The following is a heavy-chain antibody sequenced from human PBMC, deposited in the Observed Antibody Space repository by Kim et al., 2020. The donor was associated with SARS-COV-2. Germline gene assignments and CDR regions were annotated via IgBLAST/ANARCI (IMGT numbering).Heavy chain of an antibody. CDR1: GGSFSGYY. D-gene: IGHD3-10*01. CDR2: INHSGST. V-gene: IGHV4-34*01. J-gene: IGHJ4*02. Sequence: SETLSLTCAVYGGSFSGYYWSWIRQPPGKGLEWIGEINHSGSTSYNPSLKSRVTITVDTSKNQFSLQLSSVTAADTAVDYCARGLGSGRYYGFWGQGTLV. CDR3: ARGLGSGRYYGF.